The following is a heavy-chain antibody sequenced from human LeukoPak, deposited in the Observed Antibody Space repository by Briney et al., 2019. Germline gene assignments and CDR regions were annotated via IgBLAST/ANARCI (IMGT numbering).Heavy chain of an antibody. CDR2: ISSSSSYI. CDR3: ARGLWFGELSDAFDI. CDR1: GFTFSSYS. V-gene: IGHV3-21*01. Sequence: GGSLRLSCAASGFTFSSYSMNWVRQAPGKGLEWVSSISSSSSYIYYADSVKGRFTISRDNAKNSLYLQMNSLRAEDTAVYYCARGLWFGELSDAFDIWGQGTMVTVSS. J-gene: IGHJ3*02. D-gene: IGHD3-10*01.